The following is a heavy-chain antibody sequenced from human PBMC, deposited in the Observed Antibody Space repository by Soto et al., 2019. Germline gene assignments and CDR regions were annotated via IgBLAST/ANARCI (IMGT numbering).Heavy chain of an antibody. D-gene: IGHD6-13*01. J-gene: IGHJ6*02. CDR2: INHSGST. CDR3: ARGRAVGSSWYRDSYYYYYGMDV. V-gene: IGHV4-34*01. CDR1: GGSFSGYY. Sequence: SETLSLTCAVYGGSFSGYYWSWIRQPPGKGLEWIGEINHSGSTNYNPSLKSRVTISVDTSKNQFSLKLSSVTAADTAVYYCARGRAVGSSWYRDSYYYYYGMDVWGQGTTVT.